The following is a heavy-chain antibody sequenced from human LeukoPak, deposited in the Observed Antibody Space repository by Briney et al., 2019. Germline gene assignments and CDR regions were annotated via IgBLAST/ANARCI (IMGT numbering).Heavy chain of an antibody. CDR2: IRGTGTST. CDR1: GFTFGDYA. Sequence: GGSLRLSCTASGFTFGDYAMSWVRQAPGKGLEWVSAIRGTGTSTYYADSVKGRFTISRDNSKNTLYLQMNSLRAEDTAVYYCAKVTYGSGTYGAFDYWGQGTLVTVSS. CDR3: AKVTYGSGTYGAFDY. D-gene: IGHD3-10*01. J-gene: IGHJ4*02. V-gene: IGHV3-23*01.